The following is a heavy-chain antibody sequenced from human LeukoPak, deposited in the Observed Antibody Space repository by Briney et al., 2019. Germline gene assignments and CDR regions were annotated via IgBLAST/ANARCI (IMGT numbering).Heavy chain of an antibody. Sequence: SETLSLTCTVSGYSISSGYYWGWIRQPPGKGLEWIGSIYHSGSTYYNPSLKSRVTISVDTSKNQFSLKLSSVTAADTAVYYCARVLGGSYFSYDYWGQGTLVTVSS. CDR1: GYSISSGYY. V-gene: IGHV4-38-2*02. D-gene: IGHD1-26*01. CDR3: ARVLGGSYFSYDY. J-gene: IGHJ4*02. CDR2: IYHSGST.